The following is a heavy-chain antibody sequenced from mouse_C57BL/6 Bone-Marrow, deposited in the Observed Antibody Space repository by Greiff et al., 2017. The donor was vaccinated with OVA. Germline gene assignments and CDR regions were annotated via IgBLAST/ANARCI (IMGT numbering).Heavy chain of an antibody. Sequence: DVKLVESGGGLVQPGGSLKLSCAASGFTFSDYYLYWVRQTPEKRLEWVAYISNGGGSTYYPDTVKGRFTISRDNAKNTLYLQMSRLKSEDTAMYYCARNDPGSSYDYAMDYWGQGTSVTVSS. CDR1: GFTFSDYY. V-gene: IGHV5-12*01. D-gene: IGHD1-1*01. CDR2: ISNGGGST. CDR3: ARNDPGSSYDYAMDY. J-gene: IGHJ4*01.